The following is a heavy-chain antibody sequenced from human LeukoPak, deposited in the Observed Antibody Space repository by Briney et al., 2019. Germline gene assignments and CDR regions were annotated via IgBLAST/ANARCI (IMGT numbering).Heavy chain of an antibody. V-gene: IGHV1-69*13. Sequence: VASVKVSCKVSGYTLTELSMHWVRQAPGQGLEWMGGIIPIFGTANYAQKFQGRVTITADESTSTAYMELSSLRSEDTAVYYCARDPRDTSAFDIWGQGTMVTVSS. J-gene: IGHJ3*02. CDR3: ARDPRDTSAFDI. D-gene: IGHD5-18*01. CDR1: GYTLTELS. CDR2: IIPIFGTA.